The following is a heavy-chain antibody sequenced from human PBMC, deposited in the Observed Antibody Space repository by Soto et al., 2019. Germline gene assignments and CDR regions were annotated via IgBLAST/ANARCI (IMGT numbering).Heavy chain of an antibody. CDR3: ARETLTTVTTRSWFDP. Sequence: QVQLVQSGAEVKKPGSSVKVSCKASGGTFSSYAISWVRQAPGQGLEWMGGIIPIFGTANYAQKFQGRVTITADKSTSTAYMELSSLRSDDTAVYYCARETLTTVTTRSWFDPWGQGTLVTVSS. CDR1: GGTFSSYA. J-gene: IGHJ5*02. CDR2: IIPIFGTA. D-gene: IGHD4-4*01. V-gene: IGHV1-69*06.